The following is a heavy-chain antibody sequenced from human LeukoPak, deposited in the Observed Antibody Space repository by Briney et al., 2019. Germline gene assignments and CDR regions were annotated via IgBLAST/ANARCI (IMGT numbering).Heavy chain of an antibody. CDR2: INPNSGGT. CDR1: GYTFTGYY. J-gene: IGHJ5*02. CDR3: ARDRGNRPGNWFDP. Sequence: ASVKVSCKASGYTFTGYYMHWVRQAPGQGLEWMGRINPNSGGTNYAQKFQGRATMTRDTSISTAYMELSRLRSDDTAVYYCARDRGNRPGNWFDPWGQGTLVTVSS. D-gene: IGHD1-14*01. V-gene: IGHV1-2*06.